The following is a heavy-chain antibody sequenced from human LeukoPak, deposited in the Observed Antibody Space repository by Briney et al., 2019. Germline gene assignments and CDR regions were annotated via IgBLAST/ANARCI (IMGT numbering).Heavy chain of an antibody. V-gene: IGHV3-48*03. CDR3: TRDRDYYYDSSGFYY. CDR1: GFTFSSYE. D-gene: IGHD3-22*01. Sequence: GGSLRLSCAASGFTFSSYEMNWVRQAPGKGLEWISYISSSGTTIYYADSVKGRFTISRDNANNSLYLQMNSLRADDTAVYYCTRDRDYYYDSSGFYYWGQGTLVTVSS. J-gene: IGHJ4*02. CDR2: ISSSGTTI.